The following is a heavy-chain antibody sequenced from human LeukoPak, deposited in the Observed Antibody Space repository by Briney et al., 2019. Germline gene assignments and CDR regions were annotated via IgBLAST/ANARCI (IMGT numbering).Heavy chain of an antibody. CDR2: IYYRGST. Sequence: PSETLSLTCTVSGGSISSSSYYWGWIRQPPGKGLEWIGSIYYRGSTYYNPSLKSRVTISVDTSKNQYSLKLSSVTAADTAVYYCARDRDIVVVPAAKQIFFDPWGQGTLVTVSS. V-gene: IGHV4-39*07. CDR1: GGSISSSSYY. D-gene: IGHD2-2*01. CDR3: ARDRDIVVVPAAKQIFFDP. J-gene: IGHJ5*02.